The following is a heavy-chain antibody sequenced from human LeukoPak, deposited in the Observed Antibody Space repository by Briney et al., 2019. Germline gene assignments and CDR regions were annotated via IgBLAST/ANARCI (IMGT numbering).Heavy chain of an antibody. Sequence: ASVKVSCKASVYTFTGYYMHWVRQARGQGLEWMGWINPNSGGTNYAQKFQGRVTMTRDTSISTAYMELSRLRSDDTAVYYCASGAPSYYYYGMDVWGQGTTVTVSS. CDR2: INPNSGGT. CDR1: VYTFTGYY. J-gene: IGHJ6*02. V-gene: IGHV1-2*02. CDR3: ASGAPSYYYYGMDV.